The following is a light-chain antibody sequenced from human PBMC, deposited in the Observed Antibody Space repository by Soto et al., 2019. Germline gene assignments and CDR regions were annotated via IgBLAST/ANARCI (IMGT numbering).Light chain of an antibody. CDR3: QQGDT. CDR1: QSVSSY. Sequence: EIVLTQSPATLSLSPGERATLSCRASQSVSSYLAWYQQKPGQAPRLLIYDASNRATGIPARFSSSGSGTDFTLTISSLEPEDFAVYYCQQGDTFGQGTKLEIK. V-gene: IGKV3-11*01. CDR2: DAS. J-gene: IGKJ2*01.